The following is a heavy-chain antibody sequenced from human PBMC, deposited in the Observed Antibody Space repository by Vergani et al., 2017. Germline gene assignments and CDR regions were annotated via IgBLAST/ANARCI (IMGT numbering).Heavy chain of an antibody. V-gene: IGHV3-23*01. CDR2: ISGSGGST. CDR1: GFTFSSYA. CDR3: VKRAGGYYDFWSGFVY. D-gene: IGHD3-3*01. J-gene: IGHJ4*02. Sequence: EVQLLESGGGLVQPGGSLRLSCAASGFTFSSYAMSWVRQAPGKGLEWVSAISGSGGSTYYADSVKGRFTISRDNSKNTLYLQMNSLRAEDTAVDYCVKRAGGYYDFWSGFVYWGQGTLVTVSS.